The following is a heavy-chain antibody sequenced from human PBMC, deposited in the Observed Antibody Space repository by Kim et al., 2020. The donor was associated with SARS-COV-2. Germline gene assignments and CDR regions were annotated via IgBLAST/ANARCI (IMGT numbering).Heavy chain of an antibody. CDR3: ARDQGGITRA. CDR2: VYSSGSS. J-gene: IGHJ1*01. V-gene: IGHV4-4*07. CDR1: GGSISSYY. D-gene: IGHD3-16*01. Sequence: SETLSLTCSISGGSISSYYWSWIRQPAGKGLEWIGRVYSSGSSNYNPSLKSRVTMSADTSMNQVSLKLSSVTAADTAVYYCARDQGGITRAWGQGTLVTV.